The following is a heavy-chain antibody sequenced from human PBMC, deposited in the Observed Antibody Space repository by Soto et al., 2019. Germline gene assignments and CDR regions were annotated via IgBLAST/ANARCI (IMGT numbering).Heavy chain of an antibody. CDR3: AREAVWDSAVVVAAGAFDI. D-gene: IGHD2-15*01. V-gene: IGHV3-21*01. Sequence: EVQLVESGGGLVKPGGSLRLSCAASGFTFSSYSMNWVRQAPGKGLEWVSSISSSSSYIYYADSVKGRFTISRDNAKNSLYLQMNSLRAEDTAVYYCAREAVWDSAVVVAAGAFDIWGQGTMVTVSS. J-gene: IGHJ3*02. CDR2: ISSSSSYI. CDR1: GFTFSSYS.